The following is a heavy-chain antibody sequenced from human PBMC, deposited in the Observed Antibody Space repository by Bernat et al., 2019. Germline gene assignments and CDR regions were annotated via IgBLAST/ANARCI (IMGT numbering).Heavy chain of an antibody. CDR3: TRGSLYYFDY. CDR2: IRSKANSYAT. V-gene: IGHV3-73*01. CDR1: GFTFSGSA. Sequence: EVQLVESGGGLVQPGGSLKLSCAASGFTFSGSAMHWVRQASGKGLEWVGRIRSKANSYATAYAASVKGRFTISRDDSKNTAYLQMNSLKTEDTAVYYCTRGSLYYFDYWGQGTLVPVSS. D-gene: IGHD3-10*01. J-gene: IGHJ4*02.